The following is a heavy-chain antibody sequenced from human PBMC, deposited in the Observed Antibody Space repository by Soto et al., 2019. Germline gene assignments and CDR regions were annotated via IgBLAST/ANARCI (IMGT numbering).Heavy chain of an antibody. CDR3: ARSSSSDFWSGYPKYYFHY. V-gene: IGHV1-69*13. CDR1: GGTFSSYA. Sequence: ASVKVSCKASGGTFSSYAISWVRQAPGQGLEWMGGIIPIFGTANYAQKFQGRVTITADESTSTAYMELSSLRSEDTAVYYCARSSSSDFWSGYPKYYFHYWGQGTLVTVSS. D-gene: IGHD3-3*01. CDR2: IIPIFGTA. J-gene: IGHJ4*02.